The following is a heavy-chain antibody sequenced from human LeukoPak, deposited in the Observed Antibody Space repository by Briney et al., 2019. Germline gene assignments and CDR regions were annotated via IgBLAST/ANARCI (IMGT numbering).Heavy chain of an antibody. D-gene: IGHD4-11*01. CDR1: GGSFSGYY. J-gene: IGHJ4*02. CDR3: ARGRPTTVTTRMRVFDY. V-gene: IGHV4-34*01. CDR2: INHSGST. Sequence: SETLSPTCAVYGGSFSGYYWSWIRQPPGKGLEWIGEINHSGSTNYNPSLKSRVTISVDTSKNQFSLKLSSVTAADTPVYYCARGRPTTVTTRMRVFDYWGQGTLVTVSS.